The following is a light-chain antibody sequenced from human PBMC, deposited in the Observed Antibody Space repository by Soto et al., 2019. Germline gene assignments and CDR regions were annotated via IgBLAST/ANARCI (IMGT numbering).Light chain of an antibody. J-gene: IGKJ1*01. V-gene: IGKV2-28*01. CDR3: MQALQTPT. CDR1: QSLLHSNGYNY. Sequence: DMVMNQSPRSLPVPAEEPASIXXRSXQSLLHSNGYNYLDWYLQKPGQSPXXRIYLGSNRASGVPDRFSGSGSGTDFTLKISRVEAEDVGVYYCMQALQTPTFGQGTKVEIK. CDR2: LGS.